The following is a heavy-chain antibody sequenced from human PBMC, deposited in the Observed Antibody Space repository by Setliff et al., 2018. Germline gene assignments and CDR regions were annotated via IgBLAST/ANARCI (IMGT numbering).Heavy chain of an antibody. Sequence: SVKVSCKASGGTFSSYGISWVRQAPGQGLEWMGGTIPIFGSTNYAQKFQDRVTIITDESTRTAYVEVRSLRSDDTAVYYCARSPPNRGVGQGHYMDVWGKGTTVTVSS. V-gene: IGHV1-69*05. CDR2: TIPIFGST. CDR1: GGTFSSYG. D-gene: IGHD1-26*01. CDR3: ARSPPNRGVGQGHYMDV. J-gene: IGHJ6*03.